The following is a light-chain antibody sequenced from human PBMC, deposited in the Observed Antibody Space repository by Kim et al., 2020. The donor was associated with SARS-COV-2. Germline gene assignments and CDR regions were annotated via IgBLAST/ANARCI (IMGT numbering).Light chain of an antibody. CDR1: QSLLHSNGYNY. Sequence: DIVMTQSPLSLPVTPGEPASISCRSSQSLLHSNGYNYLDWYLQKPGQSPQLLMYLSSNRASGVPDRFSGSGSGTDFTLKISRVEAEDVGVYYCMQALQNPIAFGQGTRLEIK. CDR3: MQALQNPIA. CDR2: LSS. J-gene: IGKJ5*01. V-gene: IGKV2-28*01.